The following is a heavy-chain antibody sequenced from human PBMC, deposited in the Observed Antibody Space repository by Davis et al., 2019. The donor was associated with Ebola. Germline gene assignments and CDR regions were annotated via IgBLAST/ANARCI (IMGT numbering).Heavy chain of an antibody. Sequence: ASVKVSCKASGYTFTSYGISWVRQAPGQRLEWMGWINAGNSNTKYSQKFQGRVTITRDTSASTAYMELSSLRSEDTAVYYCARERGWFGELLVDYWGQGTLVTVSS. J-gene: IGHJ4*02. V-gene: IGHV1-3*01. D-gene: IGHD3-10*01. CDR2: INAGNSNT. CDR1: GYTFTSYG. CDR3: ARERGWFGELLVDY.